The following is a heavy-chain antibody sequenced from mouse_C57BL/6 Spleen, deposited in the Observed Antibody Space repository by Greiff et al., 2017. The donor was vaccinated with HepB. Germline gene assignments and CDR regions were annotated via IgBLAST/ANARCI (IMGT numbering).Heavy chain of an antibody. CDR2: ISDGGSYT. CDR3: ARDRVGRFAY. Sequence: DVHLVESGGGLVKPGGSLKLSCAASGFTFSSYAMSWVRQTPEKRLEWVATISDGGSYTYYPDNVKGRFTISRDNAKNNLYLQMSHLKSEDTAMYYCARDRVGRFAYWGQGTLVTVSA. CDR1: GFTFSSYA. J-gene: IGHJ3*01. D-gene: IGHD4-1*01. V-gene: IGHV5-4*01.